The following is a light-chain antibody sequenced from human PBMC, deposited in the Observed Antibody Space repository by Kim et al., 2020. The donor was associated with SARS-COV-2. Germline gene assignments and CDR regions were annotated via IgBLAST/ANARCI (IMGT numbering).Light chain of an antibody. CDR1: NLGNKY. CDR3: QAWGSNINWV. Sequence: VSPGQTASISCSGENLGNKYVCWYQQKPGQPPVLVMYEDSKRPSGIPERFSGPNSGNTATLTISGTQAGDEAEYHCQAWGSNINWVFGGGTKLTVL. CDR2: EDS. J-gene: IGLJ3*02. V-gene: IGLV3-1*01.